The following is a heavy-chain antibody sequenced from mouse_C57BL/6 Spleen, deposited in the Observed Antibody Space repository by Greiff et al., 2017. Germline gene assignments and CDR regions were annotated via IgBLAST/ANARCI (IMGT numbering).Heavy chain of an antibody. CDR1: GYTFTDYE. D-gene: IGHD1-1*01. J-gene: IGHJ2*01. V-gene: IGHV1-15*01. Sequence: QVQLQQSGAELVRPGASVTLSCKASGYTFTDYEMDWVKQTPVHGLEWIGAIDPETGGTAYNQKFKGKARLTADTSSSTAYMELRIRTSEDSAVYYCTRSSTTVVATDDYWGQGTTLTVSS. CDR3: TRSSTTVVATDDY. CDR2: IDPETGGT.